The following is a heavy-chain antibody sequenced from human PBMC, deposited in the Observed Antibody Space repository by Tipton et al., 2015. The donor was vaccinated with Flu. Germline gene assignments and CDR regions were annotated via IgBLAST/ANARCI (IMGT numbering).Heavy chain of an antibody. D-gene: IGHD3-10*02. CDR1: GGSINNYY. V-gene: IGHV4-59*04. J-gene: IGHJ4*02. CDR3: ARLSFYDVDLKNFYFDY. Sequence: TLSLTCSVSGGSINNYYFSWVRQPPGKGLEWIGSVYNSGNSYYNPSLKSRVAMSVDTSKNHLSLKLSSVTAADTAMFYCARLSFYDVDLKNFYFDYWGQGTLVTVSS. CDR2: VYNSGNS.